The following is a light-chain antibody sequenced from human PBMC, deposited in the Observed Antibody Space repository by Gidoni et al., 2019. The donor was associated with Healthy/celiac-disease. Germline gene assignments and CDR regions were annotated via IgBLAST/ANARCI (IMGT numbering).Light chain of an antibody. Sequence: QSALTQPAPVSGASAQSNTLSCTGTSRDGGGYNYVSWYQQHPGKAPKRMIDEVSNRPSGVSNRFSGSKSGNTASLTISGLQAEDEADYYCSSYTSSSTLYVFGTGTKVTVL. CDR2: EVS. CDR3: SSYTSSSTLYV. V-gene: IGLV2-14*01. J-gene: IGLJ1*01. CDR1: SRDGGGYNY.